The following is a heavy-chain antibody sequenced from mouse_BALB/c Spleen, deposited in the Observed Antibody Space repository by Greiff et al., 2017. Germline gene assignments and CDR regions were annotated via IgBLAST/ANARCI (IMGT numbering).Heavy chain of an antibody. Sequence: QVQLKQSGPGLVQPSHSLSLTCTASGFSLTRYGVHWVRQSPGKGLEWLGVIWSGGSTDYNAAFISRLSISTGNSKSQVFFKINSLQANDTAVYYCDKDGHYAMDYWGQGTSVTVSS. J-gene: IGHJ4*01. D-gene: IGHD2-3*01. CDR1: GFSLTRYG. CDR3: DKDGHYAMDY. CDR2: IWSGGST. V-gene: IGHV2-2*02.